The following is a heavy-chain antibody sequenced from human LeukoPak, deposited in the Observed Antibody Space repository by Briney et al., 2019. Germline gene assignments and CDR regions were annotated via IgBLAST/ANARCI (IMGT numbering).Heavy chain of an antibody. V-gene: IGHV1-8*02. J-gene: IGHJ6*03. CDR2: MNPNSGNT. CDR3: ARAPKRVAGGPYYYYMDV. D-gene: IGHD6-19*01. Sequence: ASVKVSCKASGYTFTGYYMHWVRQATGQGLEWMGWMNPNSGNTGYAQKFQGRVTMTRNTSISTAYMELSSLRSEDTAVYYCARAPKRVAGGPYYYYMDVWGKGTTVTISS. CDR1: GYTFTGYY.